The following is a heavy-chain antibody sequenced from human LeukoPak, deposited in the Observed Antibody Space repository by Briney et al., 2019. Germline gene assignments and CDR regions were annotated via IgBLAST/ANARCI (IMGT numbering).Heavy chain of an antibody. V-gene: IGHV3-7*03. CDR3: AKDRANYDSSGYLEYYFDY. Sequence: GGSLRLSCAASGFTFSSYWMSWVRQAPGKGLEWVANIKQDGSEKYYVDSVKGRFTISRGNAKNSLYLQMNSLRAEDTAVYYCAKDRANYDSSGYLEYYFDYWGQGTLVTVSS. CDR2: IKQDGSEK. D-gene: IGHD3-22*01. J-gene: IGHJ4*02. CDR1: GFTFSSYW.